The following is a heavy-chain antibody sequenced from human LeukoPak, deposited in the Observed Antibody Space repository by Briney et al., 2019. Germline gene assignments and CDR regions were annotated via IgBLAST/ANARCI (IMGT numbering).Heavy chain of an antibody. CDR1: GGSISSYY. J-gene: IGHJ5*02. D-gene: IGHD3-22*01. CDR2: IYYSGST. Sequence: KSSETLSLTCTVSGGSISSYYWSWIRQPPGKGLEWIGYIYYSGSTNYNPSLKSRVTISVDTSKNQFSLKLSSVTAADTAVYYCARDRYYYDSSGYYFRFDPWGQGTLVTVSS. CDR3: ARDRYYYDSSGYYFRFDP. V-gene: IGHV4-59*01.